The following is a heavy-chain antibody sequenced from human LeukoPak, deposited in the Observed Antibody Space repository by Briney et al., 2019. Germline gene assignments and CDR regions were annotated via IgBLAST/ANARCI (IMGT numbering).Heavy chain of an antibody. Sequence: GGSLRLSCAASGFTFSSYAMSWVRQAPGKGLEWISFVSISSGTIYYADSVKGRFRISRDNAKSSLDLEMNSLRAEDTAVCYCARAMSTFGGVRNYFDSWGQGTLVTVSS. CDR2: VSISSGTI. CDR3: ARAMSTFGGVRNYFDS. V-gene: IGHV3-48*04. J-gene: IGHJ4*02. D-gene: IGHD3-16*01. CDR1: GFTFSSYA.